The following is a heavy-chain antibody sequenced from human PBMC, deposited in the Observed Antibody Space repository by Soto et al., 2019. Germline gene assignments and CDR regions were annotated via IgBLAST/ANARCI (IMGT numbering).Heavy chain of an antibody. J-gene: IGHJ6*02. CDR2: IYSNGDT. V-gene: IGHV4-31*03. Sequence: SETLSLTCSVSSDSMNSGGYYWSWIRQHPGKGLEWIGYIYSNGDTYYNPSPKSRVTISVDTSKNQFSLNLTSVTAADTAVYYCARRGGSSSGYYYYAMDVWGQGTTVTVSS. D-gene: IGHD6-6*01. CDR3: ARRGGSSSGYYYYAMDV. CDR1: SDSMNSGGYY.